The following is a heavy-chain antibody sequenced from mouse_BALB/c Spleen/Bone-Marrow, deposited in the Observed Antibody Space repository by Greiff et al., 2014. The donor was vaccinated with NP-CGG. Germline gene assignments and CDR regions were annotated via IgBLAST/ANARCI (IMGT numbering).Heavy chain of an antibody. CDR2: IWGDGST. V-gene: IGHV2-3*01. CDR3: ARLAKTWYFDV. Sequence: VMLVESGPGLVAPSQSLSITCTVSGFSLTSYGVSWVRQPPGKGLECLGVIWGDGSTNYHSALISRLSISKDNSKSQVLIKLNSLQTDDTATYYCARLAKTWYFDVWGAGTTVTVSS. CDR1: GFSLTSYG. D-gene: IGHD2-10*02. J-gene: IGHJ1*01.